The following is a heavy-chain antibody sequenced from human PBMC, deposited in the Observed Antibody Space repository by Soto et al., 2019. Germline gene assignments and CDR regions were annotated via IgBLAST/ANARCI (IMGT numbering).Heavy chain of an antibody. CDR2: ISGSGGST. D-gene: IGHD2-2*01. CDR3: AKFDCSSTSCNLFNRDYSKNYYYYYMDV. J-gene: IGHJ6*03. CDR1: GFTFSSYA. V-gene: IGHV3-23*01. Sequence: EVQLLESGGGLVQPGGSLRLSCAASGFTFSSYAMSWVRQAPGKGLEWVSAISGSGGSTYYADSVKGRFTISRDNSKNPLYLQKNSLRAEDTAVYYCAKFDCSSTSCNLFNRDYSKNYYYYYMDVWGKGTTVTVSS.